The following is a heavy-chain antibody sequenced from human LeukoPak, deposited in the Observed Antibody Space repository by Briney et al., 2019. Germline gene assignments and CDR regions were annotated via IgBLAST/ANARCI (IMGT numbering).Heavy chain of an antibody. V-gene: IGHV4-39*07. Sequence: SETLSLTCSVSGASISSGSNYWGWIRQPPGKTLEWIGSIYSSGSTYYNPSLKSRVTISVDTSKNQFSLKLSSVTAADTAVYYCARGMVVTAGGFYYYYYMDVWGKGTTVTISS. D-gene: IGHD2-15*01. J-gene: IGHJ6*03. CDR2: IYSSGST. CDR1: GASISSGSNY. CDR3: ARGMVVTAGGFYYYYYMDV.